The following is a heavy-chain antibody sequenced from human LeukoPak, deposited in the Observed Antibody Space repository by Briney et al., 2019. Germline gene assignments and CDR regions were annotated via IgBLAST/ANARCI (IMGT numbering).Heavy chain of an antibody. CDR1: GFTFSSYN. D-gene: IGHD5-24*01. J-gene: IGHJ4*02. CDR3: ARLGRRWLQLSPHFDY. V-gene: IGHV4-34*01. Sequence: GSLRLSCAASGFTFSSYNMNWIRQPPGKGLEWIWEINHSGSTNYNPSPKSRVTISVETSKNQFSLKLSSVTAADTAVYYCARLGRRWLQLSPHFDYWGQGTLVTVSS. CDR2: INHSGST.